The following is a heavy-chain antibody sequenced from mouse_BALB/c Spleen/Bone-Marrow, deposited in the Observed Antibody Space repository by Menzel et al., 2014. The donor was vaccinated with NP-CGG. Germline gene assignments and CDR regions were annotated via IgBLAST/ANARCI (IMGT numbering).Heavy chain of an antibody. Sequence: VQLQQSGAELVRPGASVKLSCKASGYTFTSYWINWVKQRPGQGLEWIGNIYPSDSYTNYNQKFRDKATLTVDKSSTTAYMQLSSPTSEDSAVYYCTRGGSSPYYFDYWGQGSTLIVSS. CDR3: TRGGSSPYYFDY. CDR1: GYTFTSYW. J-gene: IGHJ2*01. CDR2: IYPSDSYT. D-gene: IGHD1-1*01. V-gene: IGHV1-69*02.